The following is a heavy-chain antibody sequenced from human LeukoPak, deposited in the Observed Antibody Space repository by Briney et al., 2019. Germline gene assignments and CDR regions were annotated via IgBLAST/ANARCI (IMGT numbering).Heavy chain of an antibody. V-gene: IGHV1-18*01. Sequence: GASVKVSCKASGYTFTSYGISWVRQAPGQGLEWMGWISAYNGNANYAQKLQGRVTMTTDTSTSTAYMELRSLRSDDTAVYYCARGSGWYGENYYYYYMDVWGKGTTVTLSS. CDR2: ISAYNGNA. CDR1: GYTFTSYG. J-gene: IGHJ6*03. CDR3: ARGSGWYGENYYYYYMDV. D-gene: IGHD6-19*01.